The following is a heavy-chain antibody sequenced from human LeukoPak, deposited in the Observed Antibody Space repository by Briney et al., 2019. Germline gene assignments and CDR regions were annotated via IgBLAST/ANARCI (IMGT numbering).Heavy chain of an antibody. CDR3: AKDRSIAAAGTAFDY. V-gene: IGHV3-11*04. D-gene: IGHD6-13*01. CDR2: ISRSGSTK. CDR1: GFTFSDYN. J-gene: IGHJ4*02. Sequence: GGSLRLSCAASGFTFSDYNMRWIRQAPGKGLEWVSSISRSGSTKYYADSVKGRFTISRDNSKNTLYLQMNSLRAEDTAVYYCAKDRSIAAAGTAFDYWGQGTLVTVSS.